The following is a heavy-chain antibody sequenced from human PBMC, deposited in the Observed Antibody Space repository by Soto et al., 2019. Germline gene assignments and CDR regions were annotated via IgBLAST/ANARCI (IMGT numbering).Heavy chain of an antibody. V-gene: IGHV4-39*01. D-gene: IGHD3-10*01. J-gene: IGHJ6*02. Sequence: QLQLQESGPGLVKPSETLSLTCTVSGGSISSSSYYWGWIRQPPGKGLEWIGSIYYSGSTYYNPSLKSRVTISVDTSKNQFSLKLSSVTAADTAVYYCARHVSHGSGSYLGYYYYYGMDVWGQGTTVTVSS. CDR2: IYYSGST. CDR3: ARHVSHGSGSYLGYYYYYGMDV. CDR1: GGSISSSSYY.